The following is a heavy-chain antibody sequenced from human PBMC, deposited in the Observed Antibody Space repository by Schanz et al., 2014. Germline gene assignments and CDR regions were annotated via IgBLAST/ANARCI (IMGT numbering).Heavy chain of an antibody. CDR3: VRDSFFAFDY. D-gene: IGHD3-3*01. CDR1: GITFSSHS. Sequence: VHLVESGGGLVQPGGSLRLSCAASGITFSSHSFNWVRQAPGKGLEWVAVIWYDGSNKYYADSVKGRFTISRDNSKNTLFLQMNSLRAEDTAVYYCVRDSFFAFDYWGQGTLVTVSS. J-gene: IGHJ4*02. CDR2: IWYDGSNK. V-gene: IGHV3-33*08.